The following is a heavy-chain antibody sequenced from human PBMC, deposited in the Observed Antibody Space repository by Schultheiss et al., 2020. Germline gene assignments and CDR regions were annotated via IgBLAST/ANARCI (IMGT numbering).Heavy chain of an antibody. D-gene: IGHD4-17*01. CDR1: GGSISSYY. CDR3: AGYGDRPYYYYYGIDV. CDR2: INRSGST. J-gene: IGHJ6*02. V-gene: IGHV4-34*01. Sequence: SETLSLTCTVSGGSISSYYWSWIRQPPGKGLEWIGEINRSGSTTYNPSLESRVTISLDTSKNQFSLKLTSVTAADTSVYYCAGYGDRPYYYYYGIDVWGQGTTVTVSS.